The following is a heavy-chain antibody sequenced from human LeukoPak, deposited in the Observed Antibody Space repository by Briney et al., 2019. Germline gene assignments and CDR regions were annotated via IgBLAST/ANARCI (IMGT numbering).Heavy chain of an antibody. Sequence: GGSLRLSCAASGFTFSSYSMNWVRQAPGKGLEWVSSISSSSYIYYADSVKGRFTISRHNAKNSLYLHMNSLRAEDTAVYYCAELGITMIGGVWGKGTTVTISS. CDR2: ISSSSYI. D-gene: IGHD3-10*02. CDR3: AELGITMIGGV. CDR1: GFTFSSYS. V-gene: IGHV3-21*01. J-gene: IGHJ6*04.